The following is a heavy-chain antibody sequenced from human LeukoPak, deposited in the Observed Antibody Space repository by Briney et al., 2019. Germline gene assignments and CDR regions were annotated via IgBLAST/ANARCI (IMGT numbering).Heavy chain of an antibody. J-gene: IGHJ4*02. CDR2: ISSSSSYI. V-gene: IGHV3-21*04. CDR3: AKSHYDFWSGYPDLDY. D-gene: IGHD3-3*01. CDR1: GFTFSSYS. Sequence: GGSLRLSCAASGFTFSSYSMNWVRQAPGKGLEWVSSISSSSSYIYYADSVKGRFTISRDNAKKSLYLQMNSLRAEDTAVYYCAKSHYDFWSGYPDLDYWGQGTLVTVSS.